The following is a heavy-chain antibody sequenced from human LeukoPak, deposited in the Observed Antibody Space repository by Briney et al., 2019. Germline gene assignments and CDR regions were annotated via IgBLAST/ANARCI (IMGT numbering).Heavy chain of an antibody. Sequence: GGSLRLSCAASGFTFSTSWMHWVRQASGKGLEWVSHVGTDGSTTAYADSVKGRFTISRENAKNTVYLQMNSLRAEDTAVYYCARSIGYVESWGQGTLVTVSS. D-gene: IGHD5-18*01. CDR2: VGTDGSTT. J-gene: IGHJ5*02. CDR1: GFTFSTSW. V-gene: IGHV3-74*01. CDR3: ARSIGYVES.